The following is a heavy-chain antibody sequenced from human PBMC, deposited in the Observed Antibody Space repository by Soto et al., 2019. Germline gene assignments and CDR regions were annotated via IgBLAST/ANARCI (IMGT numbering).Heavy chain of an antibody. J-gene: IGHJ6*02. D-gene: IGHD2-2*03. CDR2: IKQDGSQK. CDR3: ARDLDKVRAQPDYGMDV. Sequence: AGGSLRLSCAASGFTFSSYWMSWVRQAPGKGLEWVANIKQDGSQKYYVDSVKGRFTISRDNAKNSLYLQMNSLRAADTAVYYCARDLDKVRAQPDYGMDVWGQGTTVTVS. V-gene: IGHV3-7*03. CDR1: GFTFSSYW.